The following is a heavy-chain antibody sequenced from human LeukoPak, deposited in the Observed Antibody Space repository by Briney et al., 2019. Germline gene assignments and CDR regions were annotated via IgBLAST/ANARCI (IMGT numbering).Heavy chain of an antibody. CDR1: GFTFSTYA. CDR2: TSGSGGST. CDR3: AKGLALSYWYFDL. V-gene: IGHV3-23*01. D-gene: IGHD2/OR15-2a*01. Sequence: PGGSLRLSCAASGFTFSTYAMTWVRQAPGKGLEWVSATSGSGGSTYNADPVKGRFTISRDNSKNTLYLQMNSLRAEDTAVYYCAKGLALSYWYFDLWGRGTLVTVSS. J-gene: IGHJ2*01.